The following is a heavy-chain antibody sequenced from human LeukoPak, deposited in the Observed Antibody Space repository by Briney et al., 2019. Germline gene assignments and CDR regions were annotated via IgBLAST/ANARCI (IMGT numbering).Heavy chain of an antibody. Sequence: ASVKVSCEASGGTFSSYAISWVRQAPGQGLEWMGWVSTSNGDTNYAEKFQGRVTMTTETVTKTAYMELRRLRSGDTAMYFCARVSDTSMVTPGFDSWGQGTLVTVSS. J-gene: IGHJ4*02. CDR1: GGTFSSYA. D-gene: IGHD5-18*01. V-gene: IGHV1-18*01. CDR3: ARVSDTSMVTPGFDS. CDR2: VSTSNGDT.